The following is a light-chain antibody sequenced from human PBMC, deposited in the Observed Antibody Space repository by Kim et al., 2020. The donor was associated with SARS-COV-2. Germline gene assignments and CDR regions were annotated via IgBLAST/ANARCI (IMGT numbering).Light chain of an antibody. V-gene: IGKV3-15*01. Sequence: EIVMTQSPATLSVSPGERANLSCWASESVSSNLAWYQQKPGQAPRLLIYGVFTRATGIPARFSGSGSGTEFTLTISSLQSEDFAVYYCQQYHNWPPYTFGQETKLDI. CDR2: GVF. J-gene: IGKJ2*01. CDR1: ESVSSN. CDR3: QQYHNWPPYT.